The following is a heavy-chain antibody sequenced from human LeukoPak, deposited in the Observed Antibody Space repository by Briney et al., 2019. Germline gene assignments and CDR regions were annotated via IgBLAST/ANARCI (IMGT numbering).Heavy chain of an antibody. CDR1: GYTYTSYG. D-gene: IGHD6-6*01. Sequence: ASVKVSCKASGYTYTSYGISWVRQAPGQGLEWMGWISAYNGNTNYAQKLQGRVTMTTDTSTSTAYMELRSLRSDDTAVYYCARAPKDRKGIAALPHDYWGQGTLVTVSS. V-gene: IGHV1-18*01. J-gene: IGHJ4*02. CDR2: ISAYNGNT. CDR3: ARAPKDRKGIAALPHDY.